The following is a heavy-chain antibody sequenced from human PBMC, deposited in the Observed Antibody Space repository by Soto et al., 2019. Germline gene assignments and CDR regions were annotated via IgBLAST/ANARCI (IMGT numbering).Heavy chain of an antibody. CDR3: ASPHPDCSSTSCYTGADY. CDR2: SIPIFGTA. J-gene: IGHJ4*02. V-gene: IGHV1-69*01. D-gene: IGHD2-2*02. CDR1: GGTFSSYA. Sequence: QVQLVQSGAEVKKPGSSVKVSCKASGGTFSSYAISWVRQAPGQGLEWMGGSIPIFGTANYAQKFQGRVTITADESTSTAYMELSSLRSEDTAVYYCASPHPDCSSTSCYTGADYWGQGTLVTVSS.